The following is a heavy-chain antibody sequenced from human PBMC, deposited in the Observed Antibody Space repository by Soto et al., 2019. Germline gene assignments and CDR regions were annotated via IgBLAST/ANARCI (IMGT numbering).Heavy chain of an antibody. CDR2: MNPNSGNT. D-gene: IGHD3-3*02. J-gene: IGHJ4*02. Sequence: ASVKVSCKASGYTFTSYDINWVRQATGQGLEWMGWMNPNSGNTGYAQKFQGRVTMTRNTSISTAYLQWSSLGASDTAIYYCVRHISWGFDFWGLGTLVTVSS. V-gene: IGHV1-8*01. CDR3: VRHISWGFDF. CDR1: GYTFTSYD.